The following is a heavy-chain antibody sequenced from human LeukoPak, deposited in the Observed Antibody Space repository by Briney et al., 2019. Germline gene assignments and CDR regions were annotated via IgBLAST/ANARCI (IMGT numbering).Heavy chain of an antibody. D-gene: IGHD6-13*01. CDR1: GYSFSSSW. Sequence: GESLKISCKGSGYSFSSSWIGWVRQMPGKGLEWMGIIYPGDSDTRYSPSFQGQVTISADKSINTAYLQWSSLKASDTAIYYCARQVAAAGTGGLLLGYGMDVWGQGTTVTVSS. CDR3: ARQVAAAGTGGLLLGYGMDV. CDR2: IYPGDSDT. J-gene: IGHJ6*02. V-gene: IGHV5-51*01.